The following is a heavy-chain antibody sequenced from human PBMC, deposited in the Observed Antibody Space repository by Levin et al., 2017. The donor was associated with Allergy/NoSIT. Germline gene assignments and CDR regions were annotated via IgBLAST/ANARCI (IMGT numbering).Heavy chain of an antibody. D-gene: IGHD6-13*01. CDR1: GYTFTSYY. CDR2: INPSGGST. CDR3: ARERLTRAAARRAFDY. J-gene: IGHJ4*02. Sequence: PGGSLRLSCKASGYTFTSYYMHWVRQAPGQGLEWMGIINPSGGSTSYAQKFQGRVTMTRDTSTSTVYMELSSLRSEDTAVYYCARERLTRAAARRAFDYWGQGTLVTVSS. V-gene: IGHV1-46*01.